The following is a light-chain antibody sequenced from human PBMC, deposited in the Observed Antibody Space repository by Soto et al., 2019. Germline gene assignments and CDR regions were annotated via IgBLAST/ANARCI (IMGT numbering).Light chain of an antibody. V-gene: IGLV2-11*01. CDR2: DVS. CDR3: CSYAGSLDV. J-gene: IGLJ1*01. CDR1: SSDVGGYNF. Sequence: QPVLTQPRSVSGSPGQSVTISCTGTSSDVGGYNFVSWYQHHPGKAPKLMIYDVSKRPSGVPDRFSGSMSGNTASLTISGLQAEDEADYYCCSYAGSLDVFGTGTKLTVL.